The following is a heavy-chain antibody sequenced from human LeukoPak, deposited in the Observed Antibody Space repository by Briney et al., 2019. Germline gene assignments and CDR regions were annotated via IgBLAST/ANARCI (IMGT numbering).Heavy chain of an antibody. V-gene: IGHV4-59*01. D-gene: IGHD2-15*01. Sequence: PSETLSLTCTVSGGSISSYYWSWIRQPPGKGLEWIGYIYYSGSTNYNPSLKSRVTISVDTSKNQFSLKLSSVTAADTAVYYCARGGYCSGGSCYPSVDYWGQGTLVTVSS. CDR3: ARGGYCSGGSCYPSVDY. CDR2: IYYSGST. J-gene: IGHJ4*02. CDR1: GGSISSYY.